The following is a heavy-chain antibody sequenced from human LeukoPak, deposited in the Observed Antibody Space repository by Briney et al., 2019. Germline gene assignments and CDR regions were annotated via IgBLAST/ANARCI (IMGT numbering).Heavy chain of an antibody. CDR3: ARAVYSSSWYGAFDF. CDR2: MNPNYGNT. CDR1: GYTFTSYD. J-gene: IGHJ3*01. Sequence: ASVTVPCQASGYTFTSYDIHWVRQAPGQGLEWMGRMNPNYGNTDYAQKFQDRVTITRNSSITTAYLDLSSLSSEDTAVYYCARAVYSSSWYGAFDFWGLGTMVSVSS. V-gene: IGHV1-8*01. D-gene: IGHD6-13*01.